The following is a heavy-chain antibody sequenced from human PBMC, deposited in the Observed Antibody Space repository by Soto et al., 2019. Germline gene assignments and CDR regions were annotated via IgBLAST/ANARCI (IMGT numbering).Heavy chain of an antibody. D-gene: IGHD3-22*01. V-gene: IGHV5-51*01. Sequence: LGESLKISCKGPGDSFTSYWIGWVRQMPGKGLEWMGIIYPGDSDTRYSPSFQGQVTISADKSISTAYLQWSSLKASDTAMYYCARRYYYDSSGFPFDYWGQGTLVTVSS. CDR3: ARRYYYDSSGFPFDY. J-gene: IGHJ4*02. CDR2: IYPGDSDT. CDR1: GDSFTSYW.